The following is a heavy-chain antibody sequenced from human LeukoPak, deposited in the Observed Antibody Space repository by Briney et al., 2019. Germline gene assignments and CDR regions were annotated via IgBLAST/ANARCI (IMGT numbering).Heavy chain of an antibody. D-gene: IGHD3-10*01. V-gene: IGHV1-69*05. CDR1: GGTFSSYA. CDR2: IIPIFGTA. Sequence: SVKVSCKASGGTFSSYAISWVRQAPGQGLEWMGGIIPIFGTANYAQKFQGRVTITTDESTSTAYMELSSLRSEDTAVYYCARCYYGSGSQTYYYYYMDVRGKGTTVTVSS. CDR3: ARCYYGSGSQTYYYYYMDV. J-gene: IGHJ6*03.